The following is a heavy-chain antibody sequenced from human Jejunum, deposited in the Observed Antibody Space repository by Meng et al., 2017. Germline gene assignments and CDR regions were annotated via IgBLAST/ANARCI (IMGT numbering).Heavy chain of an antibody. Sequence: QVQLVQSGAEVEKPGGAVMVSCGASGYMLTAYEIHWVRQAPGQRLEWMGWINGGNGNTKYSQRFQDRVSLTRDTSANTAYMELSRLRSEDTAMYYCARINGYDYGHVLDYWGQGTLVTVSS. CDR1: GYMLTAYE. D-gene: IGHD5-12*01. V-gene: IGHV1-3*01. CDR3: ARINGYDYGHVLDY. J-gene: IGHJ4*02. CDR2: INGGNGNT.